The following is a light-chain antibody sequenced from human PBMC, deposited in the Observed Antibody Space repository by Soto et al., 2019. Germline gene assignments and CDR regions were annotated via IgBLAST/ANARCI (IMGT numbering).Light chain of an antibody. J-gene: IGLJ1*01. CDR2: DVS. V-gene: IGLV2-11*01. CDR1: SSDVGRYNY. Sequence: QSALTQPRSVSGSPGQSVTVSCTGTSSDVGRYNYVSWYQHHPGKAPKLMIYDVSARPSGVPDRFSGSKSGNTASLTISGLQAEDEAEYYCCSYAGTYSEVFGTGTKVTVL. CDR3: CSYAGTYSEV.